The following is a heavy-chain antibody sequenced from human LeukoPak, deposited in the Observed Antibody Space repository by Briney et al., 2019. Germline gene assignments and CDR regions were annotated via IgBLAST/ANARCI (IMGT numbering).Heavy chain of an antibody. CDR2: INYSGST. CDR3: ARRSGSSSWDYYFYYYMDV. V-gene: IGHV4-39*01. CDR1: GGSISSSSYY. Sequence: PSETESLTCTVSGGSISSSSYYWGWIRQPPGKGLEWIGSINYSGSTYYNPSLKSRVTISVDTPKNQFALKLSSVTAADTAVYYCARRSGSSSWDYYFYYYMDVWGKGTPVTVSS. D-gene: IGHD6-6*01. J-gene: IGHJ6*03.